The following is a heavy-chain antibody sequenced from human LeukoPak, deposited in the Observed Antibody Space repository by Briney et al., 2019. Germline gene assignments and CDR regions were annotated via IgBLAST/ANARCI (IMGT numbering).Heavy chain of an antibody. CDR2: ISGSGGST. CDR3: AKSKWYSGYDCWFDP. D-gene: IGHD5-12*01. J-gene: IGHJ5*02. Sequence: PGGSLRLSCAASGFTFSSYAMSWVRQAPGKGLEWVSAISGSGGSTYYADSVKDRFTISRDNSKNTLYLQTNSLRAEDTAVYYCAKSKWYSGYDCWFDPWGQGTLVTVSS. CDR1: GFTFSSYA. V-gene: IGHV3-23*01.